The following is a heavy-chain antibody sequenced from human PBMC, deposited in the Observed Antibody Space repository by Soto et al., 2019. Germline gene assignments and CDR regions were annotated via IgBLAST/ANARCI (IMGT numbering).Heavy chain of an antibody. CDR1: GGSISSYN. D-gene: IGHD1-1*01. CDR3: ARVQPGTIDY. Sequence: KPSETLSLTCTVSGGSISSYNWSWLRQPPGKGLEWIGYIYYSGSTNYNPSLKSRVTISVDTSKNQFSLKLSSVTAADTAVYYCARVQPGTIDYWGQGALVTVSS. J-gene: IGHJ4*02. V-gene: IGHV4-59*01. CDR2: IYYSGST.